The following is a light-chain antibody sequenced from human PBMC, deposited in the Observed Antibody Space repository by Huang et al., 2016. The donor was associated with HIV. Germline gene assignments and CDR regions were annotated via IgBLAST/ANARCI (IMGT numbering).Light chain of an antibody. J-gene: IGKJ1*01. CDR3: QQYYNWPRT. Sequence: GERVTLSCRASQSISSNLAWYQQKPGQAPSLLIYGASTRATDIPARFSGSGSGTEFTLTISSLQSEDFAVYYCQQYYNWPRTFGQGSKVEIK. CDR2: GAS. V-gene: IGKV3-15*01. CDR1: QSISSN.